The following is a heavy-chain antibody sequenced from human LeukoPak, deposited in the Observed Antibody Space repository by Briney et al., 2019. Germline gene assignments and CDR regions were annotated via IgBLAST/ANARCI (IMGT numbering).Heavy chain of an antibody. CDR2: IRYDGSNK. CDR1: GFTFSSYG. V-gene: IGHV3-30*02. CDR3: AKESMVRGVLFTYYYYYMDV. Sequence: GGSLRLSCAASGFTFSSYGIHWVRQAPGKGLEWVAFIRYDGSNKYHADSVKGRFTISRDNSKNTVYLQMNSLRAEDTAVYYCAKESMVRGVLFTYYYYYMDVWGKGTTVTISS. J-gene: IGHJ6*03. D-gene: IGHD3-10*01.